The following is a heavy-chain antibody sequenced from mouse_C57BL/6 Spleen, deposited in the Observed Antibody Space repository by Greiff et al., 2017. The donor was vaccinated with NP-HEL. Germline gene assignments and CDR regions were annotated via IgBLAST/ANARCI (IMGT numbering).Heavy chain of an antibody. CDR1: GFTFSDFY. CDR3: ARGYGNYRDYAMDY. D-gene: IGHD2-1*01. V-gene: IGHV7-1*01. J-gene: IGHJ4*01. Sequence: EVQGVESGGGLVQSGRSLRLSCATSGFTFSDFYMEWVRQAPGKGLEWIAASRNKANDYTTEYSASVKGRFIVSRDTSQSILYLQMNALRAEDTAIYYCARGYGNYRDYAMDYWGQGTSVTVSS. CDR2: SRNKANDYTT.